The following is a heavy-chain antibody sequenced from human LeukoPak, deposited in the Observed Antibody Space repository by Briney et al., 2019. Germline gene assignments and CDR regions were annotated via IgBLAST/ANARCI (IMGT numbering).Heavy chain of an antibody. V-gene: IGHV3-NL1*01. J-gene: IGHJ4*02. D-gene: IGHD6-19*01. CDR2: ISGSGGST. Sequence: GGSLRLSCAASGFTFSSYAMHWVRQAPGKGLEWVSAISGSGGSTYYADSVKGRFTISRDDSKNTLYLQMNSLRGEDTAVYYCARSRSASTSGWYDYFDYWGRGTLVTVSS. CDR3: ARSRSASTSGWYDYFDY. CDR1: GFTFSSYA.